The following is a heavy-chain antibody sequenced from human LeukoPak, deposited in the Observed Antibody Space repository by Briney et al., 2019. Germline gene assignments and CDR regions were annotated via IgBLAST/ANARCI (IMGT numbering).Heavy chain of an antibody. CDR2: IYYSGST. V-gene: IGHV4-39*07. D-gene: IGHD3-9*01. Sequence: SETLSLTCTVSGGSISSRSYYWGWIRQPPGKGLEWIGSIYYSGSTYYNPSLKSRVTISVDTSKNQFSLKLSSVTAADTAVYYCARDSAYYDILTGQAYYYDYWGQGTLVTVSS. CDR3: ARDSAYYDILTGQAYYYDY. J-gene: IGHJ4*02. CDR1: GGSISSRSYY.